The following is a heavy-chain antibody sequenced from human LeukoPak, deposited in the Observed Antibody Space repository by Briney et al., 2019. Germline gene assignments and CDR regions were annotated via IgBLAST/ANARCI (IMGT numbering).Heavy chain of an antibody. J-gene: IGHJ4*02. Sequence: SETLSLTCAVSGASISSSNWWNWVRQPPGKGLEWIGEIYHSGSTNYNPSLKSRVTISLDKSKNQFSLRLSSVTAADTAVYYCARLSRELLRVGFDYWGQGTLVTVSS. CDR2: IYHSGST. V-gene: IGHV4-4*02. CDR3: ARLSRELLRVGFDY. CDR1: GASISSSNW. D-gene: IGHD1-26*01.